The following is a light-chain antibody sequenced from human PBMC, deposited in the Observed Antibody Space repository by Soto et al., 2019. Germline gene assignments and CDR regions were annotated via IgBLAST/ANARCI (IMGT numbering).Light chain of an antibody. Sequence: ETVLTQSPGTLSLSPGERSTLSCRASQSVSSSYLAWYQQKPGQAPRLLIYGASTRAPGIPARFSGRGSGADFTLTISSLEPEDFAVYYCQQRSDSITFGQGTRLEIK. CDR3: QQRSDSIT. J-gene: IGKJ5*01. CDR2: GAS. CDR1: QSVSSSY. V-gene: IGKV3D-20*02.